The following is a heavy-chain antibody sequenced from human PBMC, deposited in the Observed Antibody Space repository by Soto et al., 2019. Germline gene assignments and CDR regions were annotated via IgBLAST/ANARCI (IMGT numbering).Heavy chain of an antibody. CDR1: GGSISSSSYY. J-gene: IGHJ4*02. D-gene: IGHD3-10*01. CDR2: IYYSGST. V-gene: IGHV4-39*01. Sequence: QLQLQESGPGLVKPSETLSLTCTVSGGSISSSSYYWGWIRQPPGKGLEWIGSIYYSGSTYYNPSLKSRVTISVDKSNNQFSRKLSSVTAADTAVYYCAKEYGSWILGYFDYWGQGTLVTVSS. CDR3: AKEYGSWILGYFDY.